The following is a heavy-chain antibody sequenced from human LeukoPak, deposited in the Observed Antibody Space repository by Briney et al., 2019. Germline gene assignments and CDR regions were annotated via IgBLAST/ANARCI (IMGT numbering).Heavy chain of an antibody. CDR2: IYYSGST. CDR3: ARAGDSYGYNYYYMDV. D-gene: IGHD5-18*01. CDR1: GGSISSSSYY. J-gene: IGHJ6*03. Sequence: SETLSLTCTVSGGSISSSSYYWGWIRQPPGKGLEWIGYIYYSGSTNYNPSLKSRVTISVDTSKNQFSLKLSSVTAADTAVYYCARAGDSYGYNYYYMDVWGKGATVTVSS. V-gene: IGHV4-61*05.